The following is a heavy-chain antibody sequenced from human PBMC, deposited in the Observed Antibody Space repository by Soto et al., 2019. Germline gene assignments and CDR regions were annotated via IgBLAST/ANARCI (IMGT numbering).Heavy chain of an antibody. J-gene: IGHJ5*02. D-gene: IGHD3-3*01. Sequence: KPSETLSLTCTVSGGSISSGDYYWSWIRQPPGKGLEWIGYIYYSGSTYYNPSLKSRVTISVDTSKNQFSLKLSSVTAADTAVYYCARDPFDDFWSGYYPGLGGFDPWGQGTLVTVSS. V-gene: IGHV4-30-4*01. CDR2: IYYSGST. CDR3: ARDPFDDFWSGYYPGLGGFDP. CDR1: GGSISSGDYY.